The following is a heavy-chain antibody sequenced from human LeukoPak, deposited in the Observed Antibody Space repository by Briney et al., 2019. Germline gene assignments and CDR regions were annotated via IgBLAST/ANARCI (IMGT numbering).Heavy chain of an antibody. CDR2: LWSDGSNK. CDR1: GFTFSSYG. Sequence: GGSLRLSCAASGFTFSSYGMHWVRQAPGKGLEWVAVLWSDGSNKYYADSVKGRFTISKDNSKNTLYLQMNSLRAEDTAVFYCARDNFGFDYWGQGTLVTVSS. D-gene: IGHD1-20*01. V-gene: IGHV3-33*01. J-gene: IGHJ4*02. CDR3: ARDNFGFDY.